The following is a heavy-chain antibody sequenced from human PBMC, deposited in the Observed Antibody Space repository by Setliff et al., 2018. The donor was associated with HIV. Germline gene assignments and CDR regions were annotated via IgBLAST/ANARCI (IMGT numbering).Heavy chain of an antibody. CDR1: GGSISSSNW. D-gene: IGHD3-3*01. CDR2: IYHSGST. CDR3: TRPRVPYDFWSGPEV. V-gene: IGHV4-4*02. J-gene: IGHJ4*02. Sequence: SETLSLTCAVSGGSISSSNWWSWVRQPPGKGLEWIGEIYHSGSTNYNPSLKSRVTISVDKPKNQFSLKLSSVTAAGTAVYYCTRPRVPYDFWSGPEVWGQGTLVTVSS.